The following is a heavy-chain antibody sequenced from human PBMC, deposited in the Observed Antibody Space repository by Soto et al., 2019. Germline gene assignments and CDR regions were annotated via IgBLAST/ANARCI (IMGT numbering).Heavy chain of an antibody. CDR2: IYYSGTT. J-gene: IGHJ5*02. CDR1: GGSIGSAGYY. Sequence: TLSLPCTVSGGSIGSAGYYWIWIIPDPGKGLEWIGYIYYSGTTYYNPSLKSRVTISVDTSKNQFSLKLSSVSAADTALYYCARCSLVVVPAPGFDPWGRGTLVTVS. CDR3: ARCSLVVVPAPGFDP. V-gene: IGHV4-31*03. D-gene: IGHD2-2*01.